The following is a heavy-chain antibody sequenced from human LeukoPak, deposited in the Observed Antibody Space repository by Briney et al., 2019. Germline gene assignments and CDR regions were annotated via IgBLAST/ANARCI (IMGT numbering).Heavy chain of an antibody. D-gene: IGHD6-13*01. Sequence: PGRSLRLSCAASGFTFSSYGMHWVRQAPGKGLEWVAVIWYDGSNKYYADSVKGRFTISRDNSKNTLYLQMNSLRAEDTAVYYCAREQLVSPYFDYWGQGTLGTVS. CDR3: AREQLVSPYFDY. CDR1: GFTFSSYG. J-gene: IGHJ4*02. V-gene: IGHV3-33*01. CDR2: IWYDGSNK.